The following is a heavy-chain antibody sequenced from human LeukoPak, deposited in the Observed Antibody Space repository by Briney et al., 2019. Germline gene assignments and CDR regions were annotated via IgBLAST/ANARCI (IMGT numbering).Heavy chain of an antibody. D-gene: IGHD6-19*01. CDR3: ARDEQWLVRGDYYYYGMDV. J-gene: IGHJ6*02. CDR1: GFTFTNYW. CDR2: VKPDGSDK. Sequence: GGSLRLSCAASGFTFTNYWMNWVRQAPGKGLEWVANVKPDGSDKYYVDSVKGRFTISRDNAKNSLYLQMNSLRAEDTAVYYCARDEQWLVRGDYYYYGMDVWGQGTTVTVSS. V-gene: IGHV3-7*01.